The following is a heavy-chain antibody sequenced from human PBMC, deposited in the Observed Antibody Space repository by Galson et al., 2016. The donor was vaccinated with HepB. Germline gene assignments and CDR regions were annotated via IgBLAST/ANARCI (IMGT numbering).Heavy chain of an antibody. V-gene: IGHV6-1*01. J-gene: IGHJ3*02. D-gene: IGHD1/OR15-1a*01. Sequence: CAISGDSVSSKSVAWDWIRQSPSRGLEWLGRTYYRSRWYFDYAVSVKSRITITPDTSENQFSLHLNSVTPEDTAVYYCAGEYNSNRADPLDAFGIWGQGTMVIVSS. CDR1: GDSVSSKSVA. CDR3: AGEYNSNRADPLDAFGI. CDR2: TYYRSRWYF.